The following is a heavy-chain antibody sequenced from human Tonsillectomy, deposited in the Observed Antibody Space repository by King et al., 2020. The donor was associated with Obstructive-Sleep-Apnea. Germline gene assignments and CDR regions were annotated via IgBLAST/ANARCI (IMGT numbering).Heavy chain of an antibody. J-gene: IGHJ4*02. V-gene: IGHV4-28*01. CDR3: ASYDRAGYYPFH. CDR1: GYSISSSHW. Sequence: VQLQESGPGLVKPSDTLSLTCAVSGYSISSSHWWGWIRQPPGKGLEWIGYIYYSGNTFYNPSLKSRVTMSVDASKDQFSLKLSSLPAVDTAIYFWASYDRAGYYPFHWGQGTLVTVSS. D-gene: IGHD3-22*01. CDR2: IYYSGNT.